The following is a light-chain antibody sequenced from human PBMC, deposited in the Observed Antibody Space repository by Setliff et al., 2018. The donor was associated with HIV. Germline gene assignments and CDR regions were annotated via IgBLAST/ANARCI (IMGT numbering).Light chain of an antibody. CDR3: QSYDSSLSGSV. CDR2: ANN. V-gene: IGLV1-40*01. J-gene: IGLJ2*01. Sequence: QSVLTQPPSVSGAPGQRVTISCTGSISNVGAGYDVHWYQQLPGTAPKLLIYANNNRPSGVSDRFSGSKSGTSAFLAITGLQAEDEADYFCQSYDSSLSGSVFGGGTKVTVL. CDR1: ISNVGAGYD.